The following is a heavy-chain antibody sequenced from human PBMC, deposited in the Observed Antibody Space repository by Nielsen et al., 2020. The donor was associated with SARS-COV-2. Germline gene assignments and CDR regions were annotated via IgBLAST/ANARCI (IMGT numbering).Heavy chain of an antibody. D-gene: IGHD5-24*01. J-gene: IGHJ4*02. CDR3: AREFRDGYNY. CDR1: GGTFSSYT. Sequence: SVKVSCKASGGTFSSYTISWVRQAPGQGLEWMGRIIPILGIANYAQKFQGRVTMTRDTSTSTVYMELSSLRSEDTAVYYCAREFRDGYNYWGQGTLVTVSS. V-gene: IGHV1-69*02. CDR2: IIPILGIA.